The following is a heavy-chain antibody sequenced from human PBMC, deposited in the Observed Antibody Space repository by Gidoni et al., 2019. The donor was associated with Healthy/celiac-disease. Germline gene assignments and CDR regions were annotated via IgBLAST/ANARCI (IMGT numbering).Heavy chain of an antibody. CDR3: AKTPGGYSYGTDY. J-gene: IGHJ4*02. CDR1: GFTFSSYG. D-gene: IGHD5-18*01. Sequence: QVQLVESGGGVVQPGRSLRLSWAASGFTFSSYGMHWVRQAPGKGLGWVAVISYDGSNKYYADSVKGRFTISRDNSKNTLYLQMNSLRAEDTAVYYCAKTPGGYSYGTDYWGQGTLVTVSS. CDR2: ISYDGSNK. V-gene: IGHV3-30*18.